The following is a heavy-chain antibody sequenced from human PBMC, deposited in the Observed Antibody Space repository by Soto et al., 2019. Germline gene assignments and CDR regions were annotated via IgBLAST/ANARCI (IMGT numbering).Heavy chain of an antibody. V-gene: IGHV1-8*01. CDR3: ARTLYGDNVAY. CDR2: MNPNSGNT. Sequence: QVQLVQSGAEVKKPGASVKVSCKASGYTFTSYDINWVRQATGQVLERMGWMNPNSGNTGYAQKMQGRVPMTRNTSISTAYMELSRLRSEDTAVYYCARTLYGDNVAYWGQGTLFTVSS. J-gene: IGHJ4*02. D-gene: IGHD4-17*01. CDR1: GYTFTSYD.